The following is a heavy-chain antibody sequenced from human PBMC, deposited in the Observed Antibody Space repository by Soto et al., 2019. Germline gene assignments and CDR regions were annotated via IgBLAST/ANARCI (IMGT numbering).Heavy chain of an antibody. Sequence: QVQLQESGPGLVKPSQTLTLTCTVSVGSISSGGYYCSWIRQHPGKGLEWIGYIYYSGSTYYNPSLKSRVTISVDTSKNQSSLKLRFVTAADTAVYYCARVGGVNWFDPWGQGTLVTVSS. V-gene: IGHV4-31*03. J-gene: IGHJ5*02. D-gene: IGHD3-16*01. CDR1: VGSISSGGYY. CDR2: IYYSGST. CDR3: ARVGGVNWFDP.